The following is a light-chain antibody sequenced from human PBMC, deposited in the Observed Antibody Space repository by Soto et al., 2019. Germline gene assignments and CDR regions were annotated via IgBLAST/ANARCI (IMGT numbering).Light chain of an antibody. Sequence: EIVLTQSPGTLSLSPGERATLSCSASQSVSSSYLAWYQQKPGQAPRLLIYGASSRATGIPDRFSGSGSGTYFTLTISRLEPEDFAVYYCQQYGSSQTFGQGTKVEL. CDR2: GAS. CDR3: QQYGSSQT. CDR1: QSVSSSY. J-gene: IGKJ1*01. V-gene: IGKV3-20*01.